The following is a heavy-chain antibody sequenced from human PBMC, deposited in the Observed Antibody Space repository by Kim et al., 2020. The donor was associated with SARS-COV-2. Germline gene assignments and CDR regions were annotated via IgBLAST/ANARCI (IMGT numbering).Heavy chain of an antibody. CDR2: TSYDESSK. Sequence: GGSLRLSCAASGFTFRSYAMHWVRQAPGKGLEWVAITSYDESSKYYADSVKGRFSISRDNSKNTLYLQMNSLRTEDTAVYYCARAMVAAGDVGRLYYYYHGTDLWGQGTTVTVSS. D-gene: IGHD6-13*01. V-gene: IGHV3-30-3*01. CDR1: GFTFRSYA. J-gene: IGHJ6*02. CDR3: ARAMVAAGDVGRLYYYYHGTDL.